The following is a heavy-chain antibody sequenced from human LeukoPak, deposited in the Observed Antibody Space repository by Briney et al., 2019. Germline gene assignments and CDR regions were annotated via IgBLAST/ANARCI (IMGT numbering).Heavy chain of an antibody. J-gene: IGHJ5*02. D-gene: IGHD5-12*01. CDR2: ICSSGGT. Sequence: PSETLSLTCTVSGGSLSSSSCYWGWIRQPPGKGLEWIASICSSGGTYYNPSLKSRVTISADTSKNQFSLKVSSVTAADTAVYYCARHDLSQWLPSSCGQGTLVTVSS. CDR1: GGSLSSSSCY. CDR3: ARHDLSQWLPSS. V-gene: IGHV4-39*01.